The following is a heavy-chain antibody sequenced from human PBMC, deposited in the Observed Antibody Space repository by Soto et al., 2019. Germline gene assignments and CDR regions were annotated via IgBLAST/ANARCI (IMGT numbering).Heavy chain of an antibody. CDR2: IYSGGST. D-gene: IGHD6-6*01. V-gene: IGHV3-53*01. CDR3: ARAPGQLVSTTTYYYYGMDV. J-gene: IGHJ6*02. Sequence: GGSLRLSCAASGFTVSSNYMSWVRQAPGKGLEWVSVIYSGGSTYYADSVKGRFTISRDNSKNTLYLQMNSLRAEDTAVYYCARAPGQLVSTTTYYYYGMDVWGQGTTVTVSS. CDR1: GFTVSSNY.